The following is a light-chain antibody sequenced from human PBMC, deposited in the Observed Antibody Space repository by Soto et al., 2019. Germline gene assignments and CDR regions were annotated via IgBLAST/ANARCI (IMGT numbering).Light chain of an antibody. V-gene: IGLV2-14*01. CDR3: SSFTSSYTFV. Sequence: LAQPASVSGSPGQPIAISCTGTSSDVGGYKYVSWYQQHPGKAPKLLISEVSNRPSGVSDRFSGSKSGNTASLTISGLQAEDEADYYCSSFTSSYTFVFGSGTKVTVL. CDR1: SSDVGGYKY. J-gene: IGLJ1*01. CDR2: EVS.